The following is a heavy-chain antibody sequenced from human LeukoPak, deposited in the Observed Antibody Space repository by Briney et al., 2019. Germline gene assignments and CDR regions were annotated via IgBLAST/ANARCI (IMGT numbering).Heavy chain of an antibody. V-gene: IGHV3-53*01. Sequence: PGGSLRLSCAASGFTVSSNYMSWVRQAPGKGLEWVSVIYSGGSTYYADFVKGRFTISRDNSKNTLYLQMNSLRGEDTAVYYCAKEPASVLWFGESSRDYFDYWGQGTLVTVSS. CDR1: GFTVSSNY. CDR2: IYSGGST. CDR3: AKEPASVLWFGESSRDYFDY. D-gene: IGHD3-10*01. J-gene: IGHJ4*02.